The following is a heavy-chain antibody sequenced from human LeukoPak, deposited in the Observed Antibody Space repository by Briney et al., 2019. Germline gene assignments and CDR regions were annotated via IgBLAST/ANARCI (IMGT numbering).Heavy chain of an antibody. V-gene: IGHV1-18*01. Sequence: ASVKVSCKASGYTFTSYGISWVRQAPGQGLEWMGWISAYNGNTNYAQKLQGRVTMTTDTSTSTAYMELRSLRSDDTAVYYCARDRRYFDWLLSGPWFDPWGQRTLVTVSS. CDR1: GYTFTSYG. D-gene: IGHD3-9*01. CDR3: ARDRRYFDWLLSGPWFDP. CDR2: ISAYNGNT. J-gene: IGHJ5*02.